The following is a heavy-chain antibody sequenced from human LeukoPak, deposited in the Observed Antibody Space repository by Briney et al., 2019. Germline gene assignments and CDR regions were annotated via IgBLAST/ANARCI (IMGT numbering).Heavy chain of an antibody. J-gene: IGHJ4*02. CDR3: ARQYGSGSAYTPVVDL. CDR1: GGSFSGCY. CDR2: IYYSGST. Sequence: SETLSLTCAVYGGSFSGCYWSWIRQPPGKGLEWIGSIYYSGSTCYNPSLKSRVTISVDTSKNQFSLKLSSLTAAETAVYYCARQYGSGSAYTPVVDLWGQGTLVTVSS. V-gene: IGHV4-34*01. D-gene: IGHD3-10*01.